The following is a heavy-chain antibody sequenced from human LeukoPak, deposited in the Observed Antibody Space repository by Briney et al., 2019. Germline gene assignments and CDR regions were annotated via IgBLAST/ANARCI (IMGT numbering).Heavy chain of an antibody. CDR2: INPNSGGT. Sequence: GASVKVSCKASGYTFTGYYMHWVRQAPGQGLEWMGWINPNSGGTNYAQKFQGRVTMTRDTSISTAYMELSRLRSDDTAVYYCVRDLRFNWNVDHYYYSLDLWGKGTTVTVSS. CDR1: GYTFTGYY. J-gene: IGHJ6*03. D-gene: IGHD1-1*01. CDR3: VRDLRFNWNVDHYYYSLDL. V-gene: IGHV1-2*02.